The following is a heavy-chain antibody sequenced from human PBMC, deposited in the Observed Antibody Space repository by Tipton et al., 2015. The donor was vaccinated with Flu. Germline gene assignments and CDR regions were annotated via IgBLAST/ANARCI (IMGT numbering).Heavy chain of an antibody. D-gene: IGHD3-9*01. CDR3: ARDPGAYYDFITGHRSGNIFDV. V-gene: IGHV4-31*03. CDR2: IYFSDT. CDR1: GESVSSGGYH. J-gene: IGHJ3*01. Sequence: TLSLTCTVSGESVSSGGYHWSWIRQFPGKGLEWIGSIYFSDTFYNPSLKSRGTISVDTSKNQFSLMLTSVTAADAAVYYCARDPGAYYDFITGHRSGNIFDVWGHGIVVTVSS.